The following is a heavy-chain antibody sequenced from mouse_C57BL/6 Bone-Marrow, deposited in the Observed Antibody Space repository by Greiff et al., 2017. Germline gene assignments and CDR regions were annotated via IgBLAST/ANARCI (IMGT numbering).Heavy chain of an antibody. J-gene: IGHJ2*01. V-gene: IGHV6-3*01. D-gene: IGHD1-1*01. CDR3: TVYYGSSQYYFDY. CDR1: GFTFSNYW. Sequence: EVQLQESGGGLVQPGGSMKLSCVASGFTFSNYWMNWVRQSPEKGLEWVAQIRLKSDNYATHYAESVKGRFTISRDDSKSSVYLQMNNLRAEDTGIYYCTVYYGSSQYYFDYWGQGTTLTVSS. CDR2: IRLKSDNYAT.